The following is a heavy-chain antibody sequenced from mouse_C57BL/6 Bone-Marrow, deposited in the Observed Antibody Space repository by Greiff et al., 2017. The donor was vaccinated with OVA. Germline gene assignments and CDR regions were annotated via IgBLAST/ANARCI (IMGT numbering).Heavy chain of an antibody. CDR1: GYTFTSYT. Sequence: VHLVESGAELARPGASVKMSCKASGYTFTSYTMHWVKQRPGQGLEWIGYINPSSGYTKYNQKFKDKATLTADKSSSTAYMQLSSLTSEDSAVYYCASGDSNYVGWYFDVWGTGTTVTVSS. D-gene: IGHD2-5*01. CDR3: ASGDSNYVGWYFDV. J-gene: IGHJ1*03. CDR2: INPSSGYT. V-gene: IGHV1-4*01.